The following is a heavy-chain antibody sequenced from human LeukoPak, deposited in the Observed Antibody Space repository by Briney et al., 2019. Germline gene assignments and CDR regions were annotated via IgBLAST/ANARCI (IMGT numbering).Heavy chain of an antibody. D-gene: IGHD1-26*01. J-gene: IGHJ4*02. Sequence: ASVKDSCKASGGTFISYAISWVRRAPGQGLEWMGGIIPIFGTANYAQKFQGRVTITADESTSTAYMELSSLRSEDTAVYYCACLQDVGATDYFDYWGQGTLVTVSS. V-gene: IGHV1-69*13. CDR2: IIPIFGTA. CDR3: ACLQDVGATDYFDY. CDR1: GGTFISYA.